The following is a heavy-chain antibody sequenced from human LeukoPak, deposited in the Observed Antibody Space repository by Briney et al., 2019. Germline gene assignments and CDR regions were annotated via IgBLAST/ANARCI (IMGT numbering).Heavy chain of an antibody. Sequence: ASVKVSCKASGYTFTSYAMHWVRKAPGQRLEWMGWINAGNGNTKYSQKFQGRVTITRDTSASTAYMELSSLRSEDTAVYYCARGPRIAVAGAFDIWGQGTMVTVSS. CDR3: ARGPRIAVAGAFDI. J-gene: IGHJ3*02. CDR2: INAGNGNT. D-gene: IGHD6-19*01. CDR1: GYTFTSYA. V-gene: IGHV1-3*01.